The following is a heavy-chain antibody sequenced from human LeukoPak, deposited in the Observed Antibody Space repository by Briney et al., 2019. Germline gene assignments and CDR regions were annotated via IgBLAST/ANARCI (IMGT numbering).Heavy chain of an antibody. CDR1: GGSISSYY. CDR3: ARVSQEALFDY. J-gene: IGHJ4*02. Sequence: PSETLSLTRTVSGGSISSYYWSWIRQPPGKGLEWIGYIYYSGSTNYNPSLKSRVTISVDTSKNQFSLKLSSVTAADTAVYYCARVSQEALFDYRGQGTLVTVSS. V-gene: IGHV4-59*01. CDR2: IYYSGST.